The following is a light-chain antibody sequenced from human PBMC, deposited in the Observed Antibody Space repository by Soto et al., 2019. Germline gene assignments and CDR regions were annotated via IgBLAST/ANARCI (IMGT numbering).Light chain of an antibody. CDR1: SSNIGSNT. J-gene: IGLJ3*02. CDR3: AAWDDSLNGWV. V-gene: IGLV1-44*01. CDR2: SNN. Sequence: QSVLTQPPSASGTPGQRVTISCSGSSSNIGSNTVNWYQHLPGTAPTLLIYSNNQRPSGVPDRFSGSKSGTSASLAISGVQSEDEADYYCAAWDDSLNGWVFGGGTKLTVL.